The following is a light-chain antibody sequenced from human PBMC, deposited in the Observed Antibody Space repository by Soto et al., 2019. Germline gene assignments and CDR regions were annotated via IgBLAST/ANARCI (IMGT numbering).Light chain of an antibody. CDR2: GGT. V-gene: IGLV2-23*01. CDR1: SSDVGSNNL. CDR3: CSYAGISTYYV. Sequence: QSVLTQPASVSGSPGQSITISCTGTSSDVGSNNLVSWYQQHPGEAPKLMIYGGTKRPSGVSICFSGSKSGNTASLTISGLQAEDGADYHCCSYAGISTYYVFGTGTKVTVL. J-gene: IGLJ1*01.